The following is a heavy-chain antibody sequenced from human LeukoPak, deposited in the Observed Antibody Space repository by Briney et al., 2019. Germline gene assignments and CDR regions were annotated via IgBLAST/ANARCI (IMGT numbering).Heavy chain of an antibody. Sequence: RTSETLSLTCAVSGVSISSSNWWSWVRQPPGKGLEWIGEIYHSGSTNYNPSLKSRVTISVDKSKNQFSLKLSSVTAADTAVYYCARVYYDSSGYPFDYWGQGTLVTVSS. CDR3: ARVYYDSSGYPFDY. J-gene: IGHJ4*02. V-gene: IGHV4-4*02. D-gene: IGHD3-22*01. CDR1: GVSISSSNW. CDR2: IYHSGST.